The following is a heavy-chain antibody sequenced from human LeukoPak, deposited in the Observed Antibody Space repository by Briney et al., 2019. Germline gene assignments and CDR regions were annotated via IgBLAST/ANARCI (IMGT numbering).Heavy chain of an antibody. CDR2: ISYGNT. Sequence: PSETLSLTCRVSGGSISTYYWNWIRQTPGKGLEWIGHISYGNTDYNPSLKIRVTISVDTSKNQFSLKLTSVTPADTAAYFCARDKAHSYGRYFDPWGQGALVTVSS. CDR3: ARDKAHSYGRYFDP. CDR1: GGSISTYY. J-gene: IGHJ5*02. D-gene: IGHD5-18*01. V-gene: IGHV4-59*01.